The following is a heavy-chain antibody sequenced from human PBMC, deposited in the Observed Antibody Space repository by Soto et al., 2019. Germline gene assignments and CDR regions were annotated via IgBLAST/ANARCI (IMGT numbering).Heavy chain of an antibody. CDR2: ISAYNGNT. CDR1: GYTFTSYG. D-gene: IGHD3-3*01. J-gene: IGHJ5*02. Sequence: VASVKVSCKASGYTFTSYGISWVRQAPGQGLEWMGWISAYNGNTNYAQKLQGRVTMTTDTSTSTAYMELRSLRSDDTAVYYCASGGGPHYDFWSGNEHWFDPWGQGTLVTVSS. CDR3: ASGGGPHYDFWSGNEHWFDP. V-gene: IGHV1-18*01.